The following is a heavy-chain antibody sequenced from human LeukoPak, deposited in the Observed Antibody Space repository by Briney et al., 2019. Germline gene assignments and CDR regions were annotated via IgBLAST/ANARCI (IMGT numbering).Heavy chain of an antibody. CDR2: IYYSGNT. J-gene: IGHJ4*02. CDR1: GVSISSSNSY. CDR3: ARHGRLRRLDTAMVAVDY. V-gene: IGHV4-39*01. D-gene: IGHD5-18*01. Sequence: PSETLSLTCTVSGVSISSSNSYWGWIRQPPGKGLEWIGSIYYSGNTYYNPSLKSRVTISVDTSKNQFSLKLSSVTAADTAVYYCARHGRLRRLDTAMVAVDYWGQGTLVTVSS.